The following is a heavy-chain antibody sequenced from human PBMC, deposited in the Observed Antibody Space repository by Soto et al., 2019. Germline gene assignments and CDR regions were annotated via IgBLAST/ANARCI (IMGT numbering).Heavy chain of an antibody. CDR3: ARTDIVVVPAAKGHFYGLDV. CDR1: GGSISSGGYY. D-gene: IGHD2-2*01. CDR2: IYHSGST. J-gene: IGHJ6*02. V-gene: IGHV4-31*03. Sequence: SETLSLTCTVSGGSISSGGYYWSWLRQHPGKGLEWIGYIYHSGSTYYNPSLESRVTISVDTSKNQFSLKLSSVTAADTAVYYCARTDIVVVPAAKGHFYGLDVWGQGTTVTVSS.